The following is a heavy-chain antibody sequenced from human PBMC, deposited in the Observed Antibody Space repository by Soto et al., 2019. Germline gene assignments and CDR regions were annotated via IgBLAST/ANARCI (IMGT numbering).Heavy chain of an antibody. CDR2: ISSSSFTI. J-gene: IGHJ5*02. V-gene: IGHV3-48*01. D-gene: IGHD4-4*01. CDR3: TKEHSNYPDNWFDP. Sequence: PGGSLRLSCAASGFRFSDYSMNWVRQAPGRGLEWVSYISSSSFTIHYADSVEGRFAISRDNAMNTLYLQMNSLRAEDTAIYYCTKEHSNYPDNWFDPWGQGTLVTVSS. CDR1: GFRFSDYS.